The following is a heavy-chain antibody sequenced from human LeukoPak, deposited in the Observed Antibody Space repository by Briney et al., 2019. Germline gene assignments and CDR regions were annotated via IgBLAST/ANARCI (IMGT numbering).Heavy chain of an antibody. CDR3: ATWVCSGGSCYSWSYYGMDV. D-gene: IGHD2-15*01. CDR1: GFTVSSNY. V-gene: IGHV3-11*01. Sequence: TGGSLRLSCAASGFTVSSNYMSWIRQAPGKGLEWVSYISSSGSTIYYADSVKGRFTISRDNAKNSLYLQMNSLRAEDTAVYYCATWVCSGGSCYSWSYYGMDVWGQGTTVTVSS. J-gene: IGHJ6*02. CDR2: ISSSGSTI.